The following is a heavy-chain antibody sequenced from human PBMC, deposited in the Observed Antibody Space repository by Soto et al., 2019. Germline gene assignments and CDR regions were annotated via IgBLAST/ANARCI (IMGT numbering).Heavy chain of an antibody. D-gene: IGHD5-12*01. Sequence: SETLSLTCTVSGGSVTDYYWSWIRQTAGKGLEWIGRIYSSGSTNYNPSLRSRVSMSVDTSKNQFSLIVTSVTAADSAVYYCVREGGIVAKIPFDYWGQGTLVTVSS. J-gene: IGHJ4*02. CDR1: GGSVTDYY. CDR2: IYSSGST. CDR3: VREGGIVAKIPFDY. V-gene: IGHV4-4*07.